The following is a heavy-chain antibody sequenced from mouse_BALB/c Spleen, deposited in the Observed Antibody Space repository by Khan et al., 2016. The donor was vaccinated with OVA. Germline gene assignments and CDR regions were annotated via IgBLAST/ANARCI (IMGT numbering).Heavy chain of an antibody. V-gene: IGHV3-2*02. Sequence: EVKLLESGPGLVKPSQSLSLTCTVTGYSITSDYAWNWIRQFPGNKLAWMGYISYSGSTSSNPSLKSRISITRDTSKNQFFLQLNSVTTEDTATYYCARDGSRYNYAMDYWGQGTAVTVSS. D-gene: IGHD2-3*01. CDR2: ISYSGST. J-gene: IGHJ4*01. CDR3: ARDGSRYNYAMDY. CDR1: GYSITSDYA.